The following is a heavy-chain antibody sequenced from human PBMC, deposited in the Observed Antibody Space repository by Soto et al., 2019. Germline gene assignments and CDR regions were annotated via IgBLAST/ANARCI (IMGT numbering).Heavy chain of an antibody. J-gene: IGHJ3*02. V-gene: IGHV4-59*01. CDR2: IYYSGST. CDR3: ERDDKDGYNFDAVDI. D-gene: IGHD5-12*01. Sequence: PSETLSLTCTVSGGSISSYYWSWIRQPPGKGLEWIGYIYYSGSTNYNPSLKSRVTISVDTSKNQFSLKLSSVTAADTAVYYCERDDKDGYNFDAVDIWGQGTMV. CDR1: GGSISSYY.